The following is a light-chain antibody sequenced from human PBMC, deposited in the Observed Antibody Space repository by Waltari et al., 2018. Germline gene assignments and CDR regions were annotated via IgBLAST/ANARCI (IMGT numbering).Light chain of an antibody. V-gene: IGKV2-30*02. J-gene: IGKJ1*01. CDR1: QSLVHSDGKTY. CDR2: KVF. Sequence: DVVMTQSPHSLPVTLGQPATISCRSSQSLVHSDGKTYLNWFQQRPGQSPRRLIYKVFNRDSGVPDRFSGSGSGTDFTLTISRVEAEDVGTYYCMQATQWPLTFGQGTKVEIK. CDR3: MQATQWPLT.